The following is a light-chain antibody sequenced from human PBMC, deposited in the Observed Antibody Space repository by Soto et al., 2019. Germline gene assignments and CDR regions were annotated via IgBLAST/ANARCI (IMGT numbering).Light chain of an antibody. J-gene: IGLJ2*01. Sequence: SYELTQPPSVSVAPGQTARITCGGNNTGSKSVQWYQQKPGQAPVLVVYDDSDRPSAIPERISGSNSGNTATLTISRVEAGDEADYYCQVWDSSSDHPVVFGGGTKLTVL. CDR3: QVWDSSSDHPVV. CDR2: DDS. CDR1: NTGSKS. V-gene: IGLV3-21*02.